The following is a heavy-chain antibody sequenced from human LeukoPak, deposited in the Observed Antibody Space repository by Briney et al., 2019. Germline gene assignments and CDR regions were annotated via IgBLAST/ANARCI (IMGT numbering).Heavy chain of an antibody. Sequence: PGGSLRLSCAASGFTFTNYWMSWLRQAPGKGLEWVSAISGSGGSTYYADSVKGRFTISRDNSKNTLYLQMNSLRAEDTAVYYCAKVGPTPRRTDFDYWGQGTLVTVSS. J-gene: IGHJ4*02. CDR1: GFTFTNYW. CDR2: ISGSGGST. V-gene: IGHV3-23*01. CDR3: AKVGPTPRRTDFDY. D-gene: IGHD1/OR15-1a*01.